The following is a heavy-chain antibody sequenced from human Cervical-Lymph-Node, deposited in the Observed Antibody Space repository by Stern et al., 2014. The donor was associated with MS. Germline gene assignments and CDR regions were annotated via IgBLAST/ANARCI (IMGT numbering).Heavy chain of an antibody. CDR3: ARDSDIENTGFGMDV. CDR1: GGTFSDFA. D-gene: IGHD1-1*01. CDR2: IIPVFGTA. J-gene: IGHJ6*02. Sequence: QVQLVQSGAEVKKPGSSVKVSCKASGGTFSDFAISWVRQAPRQGLEWMGGIIPVFGTANYAQKFQGRVTITADESTSTAYMELNSLTSEDTAVYYCARDSDIENTGFGMDVWGQGTTVTVSS. V-gene: IGHV1-69*01.